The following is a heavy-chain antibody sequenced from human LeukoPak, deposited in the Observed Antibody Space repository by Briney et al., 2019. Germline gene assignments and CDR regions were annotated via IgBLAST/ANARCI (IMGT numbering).Heavy chain of an antibody. CDR1: GASISSYY. D-gene: IGHD3-10*01. CDR2: IYNSGST. CDR3: ARDSGVRVFDY. J-gene: IGHJ4*02. V-gene: IGHV4-59*01. Sequence: PSETLSLTCTVSGASISSYYWSWIRQPPGKGLEWIGYIYNSGSTNYYPSLKSRVTILVNTSKNQFSLKLSSVTAADTAVYYYARDSGVRVFDYWGQGTLVTVSS.